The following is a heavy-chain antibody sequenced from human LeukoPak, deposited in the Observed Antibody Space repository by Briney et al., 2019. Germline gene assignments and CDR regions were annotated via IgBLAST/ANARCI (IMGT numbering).Heavy chain of an antibody. Sequence: GRSLRLSCAASGFTFSSYAMHWVRQAPGKGLEWVAVISYDGSNKYYADSVKGRFTISRDNSKNTLYLQMNSLRAEDTAVYYCARAIRSSSWYGSNFDYWGQGTLVTVSS. D-gene: IGHD6-13*01. J-gene: IGHJ4*02. CDR3: ARAIRSSSWYGSNFDY. V-gene: IGHV3-30*04. CDR1: GFTFSSYA. CDR2: ISYDGSNK.